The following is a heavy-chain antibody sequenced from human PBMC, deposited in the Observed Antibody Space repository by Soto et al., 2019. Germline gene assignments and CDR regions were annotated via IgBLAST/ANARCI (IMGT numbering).Heavy chain of an antibody. J-gene: IGHJ6*02. CDR3: ARDRSLNFHYYYGMDV. Sequence: GASVKVSCKASGGTFSSYAISWVRQAPGQGLEWMGGIIPIFGTANYAQKFQGRVTITADESTSTAYMELSSLRSEDTAVYYCARDRSLNFHYYYGMDVWGQGTTVTVSS. V-gene: IGHV1-69*13. CDR2: IIPIFGTA. D-gene: IGHD1-1*01. CDR1: GGTFSSYA.